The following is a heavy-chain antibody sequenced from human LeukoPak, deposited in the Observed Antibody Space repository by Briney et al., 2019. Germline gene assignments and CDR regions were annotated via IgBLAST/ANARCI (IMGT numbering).Heavy chain of an antibody. CDR3: ASVFGYCSSTSCYDPIDY. V-gene: IGHV3-21*01. Sequence: GGSLRLSCAASGFTFSSYSMNWVRQAPGKGLEWVSSISSSSSYIYYADSVKGRFTISRGNAKNSLYLQMNSLRAEDTAVYYCASVFGYCSSTSCYDPIDYWGQGTLVTVSS. CDR1: GFTFSSYS. CDR2: ISSSSSYI. D-gene: IGHD2-2*03. J-gene: IGHJ4*02.